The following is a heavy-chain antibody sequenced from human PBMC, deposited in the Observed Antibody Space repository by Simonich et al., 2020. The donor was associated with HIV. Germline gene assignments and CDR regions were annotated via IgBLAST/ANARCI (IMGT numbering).Heavy chain of an antibody. CDR1: GGSFSGYY. CDR2: INHSGST. Sequence: QVQLQQWGAGLLKPSETLSLTCAVYGGSFSGYYWSWIRQPPVKGLEWIGEINHSGSTNYNPSLKSRVTISVDTSKNQFSLKLSSVTAADTAVYYCARGFYQRLYYFDYWGQGTLVTVSS. V-gene: IGHV4-34*01. CDR3: ARGFYQRLYYFDY. D-gene: IGHD2-2*01. J-gene: IGHJ4*02.